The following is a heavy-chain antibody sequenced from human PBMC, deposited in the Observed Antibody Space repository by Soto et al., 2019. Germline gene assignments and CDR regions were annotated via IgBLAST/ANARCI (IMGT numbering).Heavy chain of an antibody. V-gene: IGHV3-23*01. CDR1: GFSFGSYA. J-gene: IGHJ4*02. CDR3: ARWSYLDY. Sequence: PGGSLRLSCAASGFSFGSYALSWVRQAPGKGLEWVSTISGSDGKTFYADSVKGRFSISRDTSXXTXXXXXXXXXXDDTAMYYCARWSYLDYWGQXXRXTXSS. D-gene: IGHD3-10*01. CDR2: ISGSDGKT.